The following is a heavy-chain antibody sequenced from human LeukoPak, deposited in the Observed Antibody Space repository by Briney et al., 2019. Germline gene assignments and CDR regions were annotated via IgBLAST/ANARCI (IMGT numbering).Heavy chain of an antibody. D-gene: IGHD1-26*01. J-gene: IGHJ6*04. V-gene: IGHV4-34*11. CDR1: GGSFGGYY. CDR3: AREGGRAGGDV. Sequence: SETLSLTCAAYGGSFGGYYWSWIRQPPGKGLEWIGYIYYSGSTTYNPSLKSRLTISVDTSKNQFSLRLSSLTAADTAVYYCAREGGRAGGDVWGKGTTVTVSS. CDR2: IYYSGST.